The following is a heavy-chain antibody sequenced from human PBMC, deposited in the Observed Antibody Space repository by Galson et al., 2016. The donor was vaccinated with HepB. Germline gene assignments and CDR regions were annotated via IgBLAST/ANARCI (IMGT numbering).Heavy chain of an antibody. CDR1: GYTVGSDF. CDR2: ISSSSSYI. CDR3: AKGPSAGWYGSEYFQY. J-gene: IGHJ1*01. V-gene: IGHV3-11*05. D-gene: IGHD6-19*01. Sequence: SLRLSCAASGYTVGSDFMTWVRQAPGKGLEWVSYISSSSSYINYADSVKGRFTISRDNAKNSLYLQMNSLRPEDTALYYCAKGPSAGWYGSEYFQYWGQGTLVIVSA.